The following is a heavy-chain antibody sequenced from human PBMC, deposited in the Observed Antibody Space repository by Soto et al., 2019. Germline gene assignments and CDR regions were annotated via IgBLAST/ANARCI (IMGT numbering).Heavy chain of an antibody. CDR1: GYTFINYG. J-gene: IGHJ4*02. CDR2: IFSDTA. Sequence: SVKVSCKASGYTFINYGVSWVRQAPGQGLEWMGHIFSDTADYAHTFQGRVTISADKSTATAYMQLDSLTSNDTAVYYCATASLYFPGRQGSFDTWGQGTLVTVSS. V-gene: IGHV1-69*06. CDR3: ATASLYFPGRQGSFDT. D-gene: IGHD3-9*01.